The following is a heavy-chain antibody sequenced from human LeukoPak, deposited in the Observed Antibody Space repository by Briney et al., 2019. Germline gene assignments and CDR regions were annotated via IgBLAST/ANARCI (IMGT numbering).Heavy chain of an antibody. J-gene: IGHJ4*02. CDR1: GGSISSYY. V-gene: IGHV4-34*01. Sequence: PSETLSLTCAVSGGSISSYYWSWLRQPPGKGLEWIGEINHSGSTNYNPSLKSRVTISVDTSKNQFSLKLSSVTAADTAVYYCASSLRFLDGRFDYWGQGTLVTVSS. CDR2: INHSGST. D-gene: IGHD3-3*01. CDR3: ASSLRFLDGRFDY.